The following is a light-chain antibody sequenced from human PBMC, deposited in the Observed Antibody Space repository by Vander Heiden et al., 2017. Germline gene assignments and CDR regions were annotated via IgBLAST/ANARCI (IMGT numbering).Light chain of an antibody. V-gene: IGLV1-40*01. CDR3: QSYDSSLSGWV. Sequence: QSVLTQPLSVSGAPGQRVTIPCTGTSSNIRAGYDVRWYQQLPATAPKPLIYWNSNRPSGVPARFSGSKSATSTSLASTGLQAEDEADYYCQSYDSSLSGWVFGGGTKLTVL. CDR2: WNS. J-gene: IGLJ2*01. CDR1: SSNIRAGYD.